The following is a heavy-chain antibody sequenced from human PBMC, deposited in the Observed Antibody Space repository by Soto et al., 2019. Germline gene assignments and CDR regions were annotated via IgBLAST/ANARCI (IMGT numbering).Heavy chain of an antibody. CDR1: GYTFTSYY. D-gene: IGHD3-3*01. CDR3: ASDPYFWSGYYTEGPQYYFDY. V-gene: IGHV1-46*01. Sequence: ASVKVSCKASGYTFTSYYMHWVRQAPGQGLEWMGIINPSGGSTSYAQKLQGRVTMTRDTSTSTVYMELSSLRSEDTDVYYCASDPYFWSGYYTEGPQYYFDYWGQGTLVTVSS. CDR2: INPSGGST. J-gene: IGHJ4*02.